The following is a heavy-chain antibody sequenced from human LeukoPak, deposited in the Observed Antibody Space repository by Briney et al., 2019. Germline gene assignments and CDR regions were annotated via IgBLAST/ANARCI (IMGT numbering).Heavy chain of an antibody. D-gene: IGHD2-8*02. Sequence: PGGFLRLSCAASGFMFSGSAIHWVRQASGRGLEWVGRIRSKAKSYATTYGESVKGRFTISRDDSKNTAYLQMISLKTEDTAVYYCTRWPSGGQPFDYWGQGTLVTVSS. J-gene: IGHJ4*02. V-gene: IGHV3-73*01. CDR2: IRSKAKSYAT. CDR3: TRWPSGGQPFDY. CDR1: GFMFSGSA.